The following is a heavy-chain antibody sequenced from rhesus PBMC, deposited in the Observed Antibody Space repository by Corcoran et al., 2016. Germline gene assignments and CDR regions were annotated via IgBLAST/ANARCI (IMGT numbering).Heavy chain of an antibody. Sequence: QLQLQESGPGLVKPSETLSLTCAVSGGSISSNYWSWIRQPTGKGLEWIGRISGSSGSTDYNPSIKSRFTISTDSSKNQFSLKLSSVTAADTAVYYCARDIAAAVHFDYWGQGVLVTVSS. V-gene: IGHV4-173*01. D-gene: IGHD6-25*01. J-gene: IGHJ4*01. CDR1: GGSISSNY. CDR3: ARDIAAAVHFDY. CDR2: ISGSSGST.